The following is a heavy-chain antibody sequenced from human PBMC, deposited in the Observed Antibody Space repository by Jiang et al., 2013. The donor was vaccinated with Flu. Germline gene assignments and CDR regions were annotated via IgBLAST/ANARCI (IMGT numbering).Heavy chain of an antibody. CDR1: GFTFSSYW. D-gene: IGHD5-24*01. CDR2: IKQDGSEK. V-gene: IGHV3-7*03. CDR3: ARAAMGAYDAFDI. J-gene: IGHJ3*02. Sequence: QLLESGGGLVQPGGSLRLSCAASGFTFSSYWMSWVRQAPGKGLEWVANIKQDGSEKYYVDSVKGRFTISRDNAKNSLYLQMNSLRAEDTAVYYCARAAMGAYDAFDIWGQGTMVTVSS.